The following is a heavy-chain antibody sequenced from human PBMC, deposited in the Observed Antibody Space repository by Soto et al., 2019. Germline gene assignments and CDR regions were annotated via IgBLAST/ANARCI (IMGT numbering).Heavy chain of an antibody. J-gene: IGHJ1*01. V-gene: IGHV1-18*01. Sequence: QVQLVQSGAEVKKPGASVKVSCKASGYTFTSYGISWVRQAPGQGLEWMGWISPYNGNTNYAQKLQGRVTMTTDTSRSTAYMELRSLRSDDTAFYYCARAVDYYDSSGYYTHEYFQHWGQGTLVTVSS. CDR3: ARAVDYYDSSGYYTHEYFQH. CDR2: ISPYNGNT. CDR1: GYTFTSYG. D-gene: IGHD3-22*01.